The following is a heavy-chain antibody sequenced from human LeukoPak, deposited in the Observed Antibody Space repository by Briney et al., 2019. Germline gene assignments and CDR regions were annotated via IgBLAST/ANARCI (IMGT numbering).Heavy chain of an antibody. CDR3: AKAASSSWPSYYYGMDV. V-gene: IGHV3-23*01. D-gene: IGHD6-13*01. CDR1: GFIFSSYS. CDR2: ITGSGGNT. J-gene: IGHJ6*02. Sequence: GRSLSLSCAASGFIFSSYSMSWVRQAPGKGLEWVSVITGSGGNTYYADSVKGRFTISKDNSKNTVYLQMSSLRVDDTAVYYCAKAASSSWPSYYYGMDVWGQGTTVTVSS.